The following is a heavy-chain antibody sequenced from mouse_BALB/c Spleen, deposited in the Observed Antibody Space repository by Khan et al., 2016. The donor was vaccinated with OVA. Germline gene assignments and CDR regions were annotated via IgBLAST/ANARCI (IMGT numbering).Heavy chain of an antibody. D-gene: IGHD2-14*01. CDR2: INPRSGYT. Sequence: QVQLQQSGAELARPGASVKMSCKASGYTFTSHTMHWVKQRPGQGLEWIGYINPRSGYTQYNQKFNDKATLTADISSSTAYMQLSSLTSEESAVYYCARRTTEYALDYWGQGTSVTVSS. CDR3: ARRTTEYALDY. V-gene: IGHV1-4*01. J-gene: IGHJ4*01. CDR1: GYTFTSHT.